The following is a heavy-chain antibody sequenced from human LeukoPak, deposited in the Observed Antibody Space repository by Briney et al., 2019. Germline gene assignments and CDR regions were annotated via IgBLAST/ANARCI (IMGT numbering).Heavy chain of an antibody. CDR2: INHSGST. V-gene: IGHV4-34*01. CDR1: GGSFSGYY. Sequence: SETLSLTCAVYGGSFSGYYWSWIRQPPGKGLEWIGEINHSGSTNYSPSLKSRVTISVDTSKNQFSLKLSSVTAADTAVYYCARRKSGYWAGKYYFGYWGQGTLVTVSS. CDR3: ARRKSGYWAGKYYFGY. D-gene: IGHD2-2*03. J-gene: IGHJ4*02.